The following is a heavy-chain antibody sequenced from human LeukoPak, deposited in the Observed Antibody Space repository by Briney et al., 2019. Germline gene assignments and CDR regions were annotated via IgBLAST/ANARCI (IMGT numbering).Heavy chain of an antibody. Sequence: ASVKVSCKASGYTFTGYYMHWVRQAPGQGLEWMGWINPNSGGTNYAQKFQGRVTMTGDTSISTAYMELGRLRSDYTAVYYCARGRGSSSLNWFDPWGQGTLVTVSS. J-gene: IGHJ5*02. V-gene: IGHV1-2*02. CDR2: INPNSGGT. D-gene: IGHD6-13*01. CDR3: ARGRGSSSLNWFDP. CDR1: GYTFTGYY.